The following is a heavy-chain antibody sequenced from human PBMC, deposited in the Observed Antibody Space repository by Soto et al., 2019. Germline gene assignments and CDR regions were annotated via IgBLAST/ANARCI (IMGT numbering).Heavy chain of an antibody. CDR2: IKADNGDT. Sequence: HIVQSGPEEKSPGASVKLSCTTSGYIFADYAIHWVRQAPGQGLEWVGWIKADNGDTRYSPKFQGRLIITRDISESTSYMELSDLRSTDTGVFYCATSDWAWWGRGTLITVS. CDR3: ATSDWAW. J-gene: IGHJ4*02. CDR1: GYIFADYA. D-gene: IGHD3-9*01. V-gene: IGHV1-3*05.